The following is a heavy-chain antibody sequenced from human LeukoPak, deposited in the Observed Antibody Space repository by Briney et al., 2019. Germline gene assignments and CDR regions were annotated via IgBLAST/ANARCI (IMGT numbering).Heavy chain of an antibody. CDR1: GYTLTELS. V-gene: IGHV1-24*01. J-gene: IGHJ4*02. CDR2: FDPEDGET. CDR3: ATGPLGVYGTDFFDY. Sequence: ASVKVSCKVSGYTLTELSMHWVRQAPGKGLEWMGGFDPEDGETIYAQKFQGRVTMTEDTSTDTAYMELSSLRSEDTAVYYCATGPLGVYGTDFFDYWGQGTLVTVSP. D-gene: IGHD2/OR15-2a*01.